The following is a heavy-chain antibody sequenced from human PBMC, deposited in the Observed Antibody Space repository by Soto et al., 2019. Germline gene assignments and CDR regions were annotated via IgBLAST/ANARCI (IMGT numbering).Heavy chain of an antibody. CDR2: IYYSGST. Sequence: SETLSVTCTVSGGSISSGDYYWSWIRQPPGKGLEWIGYIYYSGSTYYNPSLKSRVTISVDTSKNQFSLKLSSVTAADTAVYYCARVKYYDSSGYYLTTTLYYFDYWGQGTLVTVSS. CDR1: GGSISSGDYY. V-gene: IGHV4-30-4*01. J-gene: IGHJ4*02. CDR3: ARVKYYDSSGYYLTTTLYYFDY. D-gene: IGHD3-22*01.